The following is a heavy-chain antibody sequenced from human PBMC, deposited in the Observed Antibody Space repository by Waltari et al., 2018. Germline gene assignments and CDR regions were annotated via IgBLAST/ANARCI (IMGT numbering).Heavy chain of an antibody. J-gene: IGHJ4*02. CDR1: GGSISSRSYY. Sequence: QLQLQESGPGLVKPSETLSLTCTVSGGSISSRSYYWGWLRQPPGKGLEWLGSIYYSGSTYYNPSLKSRVTISVDTSKNQCSLKLSSVTAADTAVYYCARRVYYYDSSGYLDYWGQGTLVTVSS. CDR3: ARRVYYYDSSGYLDY. D-gene: IGHD3-22*01. CDR2: IYYSGST. V-gene: IGHV4-39*01.